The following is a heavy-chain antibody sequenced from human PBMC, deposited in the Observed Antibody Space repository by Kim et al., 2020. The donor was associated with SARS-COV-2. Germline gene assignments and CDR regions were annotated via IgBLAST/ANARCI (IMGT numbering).Heavy chain of an antibody. Sequence: HSVKGRFTTSRDNAQKSLYLQMNSLRTEDTALYYCAKDFSGSYYLGRYDYWGQGTLVTVSS. V-gene: IGHV3-9*01. J-gene: IGHJ4*02. CDR3: AKDFSGSYYLGRYDY. D-gene: IGHD1-26*01.